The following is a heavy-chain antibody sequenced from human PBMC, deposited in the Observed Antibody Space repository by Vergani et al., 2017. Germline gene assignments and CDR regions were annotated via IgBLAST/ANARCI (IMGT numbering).Heavy chain of an antibody. CDR2: ISSDGGST. Sequence: LESGGGLVQPGGSIRLSCFGSGFTFSTFNMHWVRQAPGKGLEWVSTISSDGGSTYYADSVKGRFTISRDNSKNTLSLQMNSLTAEDTAIYYCAGPQGTSAYYYGGFDYWGQGILVTVSS. CDR3: AGPQGTSAYYYGGFDY. V-gene: IGHV3-23*01. J-gene: IGHJ4*02. CDR1: GFTFSTFN. D-gene: IGHD3-22*01.